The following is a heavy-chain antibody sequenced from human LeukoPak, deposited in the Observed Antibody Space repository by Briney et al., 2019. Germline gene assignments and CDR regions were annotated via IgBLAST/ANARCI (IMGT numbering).Heavy chain of an antibody. CDR1: GYSISSGYY. Sequence: SETLSLTCTVSGYSISSGYYWGWIRQPPGKGLEWIGSIYHSGRTFYNPSLKSRVTISVDTSKNQFSLKLTSVTAADTAVYYCARGRLELHAFDIWGQGTMVTVSS. CDR3: ARGRLELHAFDI. D-gene: IGHD1-7*01. J-gene: IGHJ3*02. V-gene: IGHV4-38-2*02. CDR2: IYHSGRT.